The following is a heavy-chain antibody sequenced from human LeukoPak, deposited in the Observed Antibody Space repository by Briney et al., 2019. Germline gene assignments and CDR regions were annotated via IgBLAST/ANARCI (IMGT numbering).Heavy chain of an antibody. CDR3: ARDRGGYYAGGNWFDP. J-gene: IGHJ5*02. Sequence: SETLSLTCTVSGGSISSSSYYWGWIRQPPGKGLEWIGSIYYSGSTYYNPSLKSRVTISVDTSKNQFSLKLSSVTAADTAVYYCARDRGGYYAGGNWFDPWGQGTLVTVSS. V-gene: IGHV4-39*07. CDR2: IYYSGST. CDR1: GGSISSSSYY. D-gene: IGHD2/OR15-2a*01.